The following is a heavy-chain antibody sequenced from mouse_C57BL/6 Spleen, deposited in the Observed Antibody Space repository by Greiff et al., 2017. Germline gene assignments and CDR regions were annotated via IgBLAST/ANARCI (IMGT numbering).Heavy chain of an antibody. J-gene: IGHJ2*01. V-gene: IGHV1-64*01. CDR3: ARGGYYGNYGFDY. CDR1: GYTFTSSW. Sequence: QVQLQQPGAELVKPGASVKLSCKASGYTFTSSWMHWVKQRPGQGLEWIGMIHPNSGSTNYNEKFKSKATLTVDKSSSTAYMQLSSLTSEDSAVYYCARGGYYGNYGFDYWGQGTTLTVSS. CDR2: IHPNSGST. D-gene: IGHD2-1*01.